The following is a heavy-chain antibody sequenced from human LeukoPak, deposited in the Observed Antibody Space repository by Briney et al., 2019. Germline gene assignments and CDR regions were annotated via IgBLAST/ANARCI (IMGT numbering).Heavy chain of an antibody. J-gene: IGHJ4*02. CDR2: ISSSSSTI. CDR1: GFTFSSYS. D-gene: IGHD6-19*01. CDR3: ARVGDSSGWQYYLDY. Sequence: GGSLRLSCAASGFTFSSYSMDWVRQAPGKGLEWVSYISSSSSTIYYADSVKGRFTISRDNAKNSLYLQMNSLRAEDTAVYYCARVGDSSGWQYYLDYWGQGTLVTVSS. V-gene: IGHV3-48*01.